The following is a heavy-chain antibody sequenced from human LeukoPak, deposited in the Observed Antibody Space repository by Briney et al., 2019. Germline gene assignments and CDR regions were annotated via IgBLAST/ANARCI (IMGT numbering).Heavy chain of an antibody. Sequence: GGSLRLSCAASGFTFSSYSMNWVRQAPGKGLEWVSSISSSSSYTYYADSVKGRFTISRDNAKNSLYLQMNSLRAEDTAVYYCARDGTYCSGGSCYQNYWGQGTLVTVSS. V-gene: IGHV3-21*01. CDR1: GFTFSSYS. CDR2: ISSSSSYT. CDR3: ARDGTYCSGGSCYQNY. J-gene: IGHJ4*02. D-gene: IGHD2-15*01.